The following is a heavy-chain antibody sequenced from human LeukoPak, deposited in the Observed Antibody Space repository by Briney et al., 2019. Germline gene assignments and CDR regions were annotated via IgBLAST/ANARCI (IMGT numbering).Heavy chain of an antibody. J-gene: IGHJ5*02. D-gene: IGHD6-19*01. Sequence: PGGSLRLSCAASGFTVSSNYMSWVRQAPGKGLEWVSVIYSGGSTYYADSVKGRFTLSRDNAKNSLYLQMNSLRAEDTALYYCARERNSGWGTAFDPWGQGTLVTVSS. V-gene: IGHV3-53*01. CDR1: GFTVSSNY. CDR2: IYSGGST. CDR3: ARERNSGWGTAFDP.